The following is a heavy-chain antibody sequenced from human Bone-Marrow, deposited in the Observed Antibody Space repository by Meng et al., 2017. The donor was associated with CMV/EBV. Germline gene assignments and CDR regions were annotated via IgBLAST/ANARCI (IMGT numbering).Heavy chain of an antibody. CDR3: ARTYGDYVPWADY. Sequence: SGGSISSGGYYWRWIRQHPGKGLEWIVYIYYSGSTYYNPSLKGRVTISVDTSKNQFSLKLSSVTAADTAVYYCARTYGDYVPWADYWGQGTLVTVSS. J-gene: IGHJ4*02. V-gene: IGHV4-31*02. CDR1: GGSISSGGYY. CDR2: IYYSGST. D-gene: IGHD4-17*01.